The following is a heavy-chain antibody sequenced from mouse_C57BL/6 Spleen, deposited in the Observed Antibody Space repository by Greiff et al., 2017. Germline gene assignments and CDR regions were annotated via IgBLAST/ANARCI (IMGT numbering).Heavy chain of an antibody. Sequence: VKLVESGAELVRPGASVTLSCKASGYTFTDYEMHWVKQTPVHGLEWIGAIDPETGGTAYNQKFKGKAILTADKSSSTAYMELRSLTSEDSAVYYCIGLRFAYWGQGTLVTVSA. CDR2: IDPETGGT. CDR3: IGLRFAY. V-gene: IGHV1-15*01. CDR1: GYTFTDYE. D-gene: IGHD3-1*01. J-gene: IGHJ3*01.